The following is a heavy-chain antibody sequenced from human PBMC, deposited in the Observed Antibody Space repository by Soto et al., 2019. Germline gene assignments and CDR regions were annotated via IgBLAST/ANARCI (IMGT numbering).Heavy chain of an antibody. Sequence: GGSLRLSCAASGFTFDDYAMHWVRQAPGKGLEWVSGISWNCGSVDYADSVKGRFTISRDNAKNSLSLQMNSLRAEDTALYFCAKGSGYGLRYAFDIWGQGTMVTVSS. CDR3: AKGSGYGLRYAFDI. D-gene: IGHD5-18*01. CDR2: ISWNCGSV. CDR1: GFTFDDYA. V-gene: IGHV3-9*01. J-gene: IGHJ3*02.